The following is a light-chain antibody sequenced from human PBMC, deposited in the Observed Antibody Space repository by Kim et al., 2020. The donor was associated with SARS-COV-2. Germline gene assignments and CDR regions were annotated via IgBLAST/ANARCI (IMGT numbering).Light chain of an antibody. Sequence: CPGERATLSCRASQSVGRHLAWYQQNPGQAPSLLIYDASTRATGSPARCSGRGSGTEFTLTISSLQSEDFAVYYCQHYNNWPPWTFGQGTKVDIK. CDR2: DAS. CDR3: QHYNNWPPWT. J-gene: IGKJ1*01. CDR1: QSVGRH. V-gene: IGKV3-15*01.